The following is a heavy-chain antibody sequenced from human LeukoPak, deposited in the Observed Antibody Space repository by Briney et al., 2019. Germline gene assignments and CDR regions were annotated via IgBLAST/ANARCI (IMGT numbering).Heavy chain of an antibody. CDR3: ARGNYGSWSY. V-gene: IGHV4-34*01. J-gene: IGHJ4*02. D-gene: IGHD3-10*01. Sequence: SETLSLTCAVYGGSFSGYYWSWIRQPPVKVLEWIGEINHSGSTNYNPSLKSRVTISVDTSKNQFSLKLSSVTAADTAVYYCARGNYGSWSYWGQGTLVTVSS. CDR2: INHSGST. CDR1: GGSFSGYY.